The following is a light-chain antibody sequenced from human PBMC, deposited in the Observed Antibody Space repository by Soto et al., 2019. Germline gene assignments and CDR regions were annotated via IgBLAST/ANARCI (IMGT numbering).Light chain of an antibody. CDR3: QQGKNFPWT. Sequence: DIQMTQSPSSVSASVGDRITITCRASQGVSSSLAWYQQEPGKAPKLLIYAASSLLSGVPSRFSGSGSGTDFTLTISSLQPEDSATYDCQQGKNFPWTFGQGTKVEIK. CDR2: AAS. CDR1: QGVSSS. V-gene: IGKV1-12*01. J-gene: IGKJ1*01.